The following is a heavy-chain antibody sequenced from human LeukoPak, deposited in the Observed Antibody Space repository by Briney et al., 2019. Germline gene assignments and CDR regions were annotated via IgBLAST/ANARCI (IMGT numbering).Heavy chain of an antibody. D-gene: IGHD3-3*01. J-gene: IGHJ4*02. V-gene: IGHV1-69*02. CDR2: IIPILGVP. CDR3: ARGLTGYYDFWSGYYLDY. CDR1: GGTFSSYT. Sequence: SVKVSCKASGGTFSSYTISWVRQAPGQGLEWMGRIIPILGVPNYAQKFQGRVTITADKSTSTAYMELSSLRSEDTAVYHCARGLTGYYDFWSGYYLDYWGQGTLVTVSS.